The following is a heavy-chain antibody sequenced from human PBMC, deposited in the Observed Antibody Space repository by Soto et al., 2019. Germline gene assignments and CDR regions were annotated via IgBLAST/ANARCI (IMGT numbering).Heavy chain of an antibody. CDR3: ARGFYDILAGDYREVCYYCRDV. CDR1: GYTFTSYD. D-gene: IGHD3-9*01. CDR2: MNPNSRNT. J-gene: IGHJ6*03. Sequence: ASVKVSCKASGYTFTSYDINWVRQATGQGLERMGWMNPNSRNTGYAQKFQGRVTMTRNTSISTAYMELSSLRYEDTAVYYCARGFYDILAGDYREVCYYCRDVWSKGTTVTV. V-gene: IGHV1-8*01.